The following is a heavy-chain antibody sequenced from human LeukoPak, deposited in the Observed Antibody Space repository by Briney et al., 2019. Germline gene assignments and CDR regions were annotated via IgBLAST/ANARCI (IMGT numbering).Heavy chain of an antibody. CDR2: FDPEDDEN. V-gene: IGHV1-24*01. CDR3: ATGPDCTSTSCLFEY. J-gene: IGHJ4*02. D-gene: IGHD2-2*01. CDR1: GYIFTELS. Sequence: ASVKVSCEVSGYIFTELSMHWVRQAPGKGLEWMGGFDPEDDENIYAQKFQGRVTMTEDTPTDTAYLELSSLRSEDTAIYYCATGPDCTSTSCLFEYWGQGTLVTVSS.